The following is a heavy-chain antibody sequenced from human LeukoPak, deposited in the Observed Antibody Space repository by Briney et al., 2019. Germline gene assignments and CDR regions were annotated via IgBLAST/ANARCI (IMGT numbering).Heavy chain of an antibody. D-gene: IGHD5-12*01. CDR3: ARVDWMATIPFDY. J-gene: IGHJ4*02. Sequence: ASVKVSCKASGYTFTGYYMHWVRQAPGQGLEWMGWINPNSGGTNYAQKFQGRVTMTRDTSISTAYMELSRLRSDDTAVYYCARVDWMATIPFDYWGQGTLVTVSS. V-gene: IGHV1-2*02. CDR1: GYTFTGYY. CDR2: INPNSGGT.